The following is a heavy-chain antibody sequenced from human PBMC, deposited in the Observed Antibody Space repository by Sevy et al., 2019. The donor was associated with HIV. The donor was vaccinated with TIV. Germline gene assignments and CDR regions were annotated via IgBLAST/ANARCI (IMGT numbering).Heavy chain of an antibody. Sequence: GGSLRPASAPSGFTFNIYAISCVRHAEREGRGWHAAISGVGDGTYSADSGKGRFTISGDNSRNTLYLQMNSLRAEDTAVYYCAKRPYYYYNSDGHLVSSTDEADYWGQGTLVTVSS. V-gene: IGHV3-23*01. CDR3: AKRPYYYYNSDGHLVSSTDEADY. CDR2: ISGVGDGT. J-gene: IGHJ4*02. D-gene: IGHD3-22*01. CDR1: GFTFNIYA.